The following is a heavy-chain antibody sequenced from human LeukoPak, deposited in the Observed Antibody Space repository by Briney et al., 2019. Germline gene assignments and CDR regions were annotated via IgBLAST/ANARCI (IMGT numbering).Heavy chain of an antibody. CDR2: IYYSGST. CDR3: ARDLYCSSTSCYFANWFDP. V-gene: IGHV4-59*12. Sequence: SETLSLTCTVSGGSISSYYWSWIRQPPGKGLEWIGYIYYSGSTYYNPSLKSRVTISVDTSKNQFSLKLSSVTAADAAVYYCARDLYCSSTSCYFANWFDPWGQGTLVTVSS. D-gene: IGHD2-2*01. CDR1: GGSISSYY. J-gene: IGHJ5*02.